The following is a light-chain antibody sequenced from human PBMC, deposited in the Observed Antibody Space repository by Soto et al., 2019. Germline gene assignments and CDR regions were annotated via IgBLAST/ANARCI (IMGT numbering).Light chain of an antibody. CDR2: DAS. CDR1: QDVTNS. J-gene: IGKJ5*01. CDR3: QQYIRRPLS. V-gene: IGKV3-15*01. Sequence: EIVMTQSPATLSLSPGEGVTLSCRAAQDVTNSVAWYQQKSGQAPRLLIYDASARASGVSARFSGSVSGTDFTLTISGLQAEDFAVYFCQQYIRRPLSFGQGTRLEIK.